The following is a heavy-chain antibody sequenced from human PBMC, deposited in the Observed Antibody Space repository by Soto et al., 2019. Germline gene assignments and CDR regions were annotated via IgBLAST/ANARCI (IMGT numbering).Heavy chain of an antibody. CDR3: ARDREGGWLVISQYFDY. D-gene: IGHD6-19*01. CDR1: GFTVSSYA. J-gene: IGHJ4*02. Sequence: QVQLVESGGGVVQPGRSLRLSCAASGFTVSSYAMHWVRQAPGKGLEWVAVISYDGSNKYYADSVKGRFTISRDNSKNPLYLQMNSLRAEDTAVYYCARDREGGWLVISQYFDYWGQGTLVTVSS. CDR2: ISYDGSNK. V-gene: IGHV3-30-3*01.